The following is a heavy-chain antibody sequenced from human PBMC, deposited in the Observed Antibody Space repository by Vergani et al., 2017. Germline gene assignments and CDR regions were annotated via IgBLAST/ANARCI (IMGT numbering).Heavy chain of an antibody. Sequence: EVQLVESGGGLVQPGGSLRLSCAASGFTFSSYWMSWVRQAPGKGLEWVANIKQDGSEKYYVGSVKGRFTISRDNAKNSLYLQMNSLRAEDTAVYYCARDQVVGFEYYDFWSGYSTGYMDVWGKGTTVTVSS. CDR3: ARDQVVGFEYYDFWSGYSTGYMDV. CDR2: IKQDGSEK. V-gene: IGHV3-7*01. J-gene: IGHJ6*03. D-gene: IGHD3-3*01. CDR1: GFTFSSYW.